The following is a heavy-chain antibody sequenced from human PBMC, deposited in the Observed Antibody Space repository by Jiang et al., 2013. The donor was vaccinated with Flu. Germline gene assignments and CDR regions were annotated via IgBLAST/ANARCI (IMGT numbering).Heavy chain of an antibody. D-gene: IGHD1-14*01. Sequence: VANIKQDGSXKYYVDSVKGRFTISRDNAKNSLYLQMNSLRAEDTAVYYCARGPGSPYYYYYYMDVWGKGTTVTVSS. CDR2: IKQDGSXK. V-gene: IGHV3-7*03. J-gene: IGHJ6*03. CDR3: ARGPGSPYYYYYYMDV.